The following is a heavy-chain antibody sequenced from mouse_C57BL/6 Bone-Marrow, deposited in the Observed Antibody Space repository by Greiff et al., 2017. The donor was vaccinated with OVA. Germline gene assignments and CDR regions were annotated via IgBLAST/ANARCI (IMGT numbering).Heavy chain of an antibody. CDR1: GYTFTDSY. Sequence: EVQLQQSGPELVKPGASVQISCKASGYTFTDSYLNWVKQSHGKSLEWIGDINPNNGGTSYNQKFKGKATLTVDKSSSTAYMELRSLTSEDSAVYYCASHYGSSPDYWGQGTTLTVSS. D-gene: IGHD1-1*01. CDR3: ASHYGSSPDY. CDR2: INPNNGGT. J-gene: IGHJ2*01. V-gene: IGHV1-26*01.